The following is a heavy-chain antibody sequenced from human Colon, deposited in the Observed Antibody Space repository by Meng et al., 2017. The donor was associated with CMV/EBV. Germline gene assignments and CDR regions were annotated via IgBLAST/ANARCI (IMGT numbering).Heavy chain of an antibody. CDR1: GFTFSSYW. CDR2: IKQDGSEK. CDR3: AREVTTGGWFDP. J-gene: IGHJ5*02. Sequence: GESLKISCAAPGFTFSSYWMSWVRQAPGKGLEWVANIKQDGSEKYYVDSVKGRFTISRDNAKNSLYLQMNSLRAEDTAVYYCAREVTTGGWFDPWGQGTLVTVSS. D-gene: IGHD4-17*01. V-gene: IGHV3-7*01.